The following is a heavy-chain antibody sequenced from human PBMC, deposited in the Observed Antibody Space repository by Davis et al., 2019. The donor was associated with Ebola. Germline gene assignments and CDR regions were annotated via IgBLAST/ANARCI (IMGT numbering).Heavy chain of an antibody. CDR1: GGSMTSDTYF. Sequence: SETLSLTCSVSGGSMTSDTYFWGWIRQPPGKGLAWIGGLGTVFYSWSTLYNPSLRGRVTISADMSKKQFSLGLDSVTAAEPAVYFCARNGVWKVSGGSIHSWGRGILVTVSS. CDR2: LGTVFYSWST. CDR3: ARNGVWKVSGGSIHS. D-gene: IGHD3-16*01. J-gene: IGHJ4*02. V-gene: IGHV4-39*01.